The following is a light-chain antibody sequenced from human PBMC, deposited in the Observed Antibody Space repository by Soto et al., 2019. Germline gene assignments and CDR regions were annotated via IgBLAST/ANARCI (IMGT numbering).Light chain of an antibody. J-gene: IGLJ2*01. CDR3: CSYARTSTLL. CDR2: EGT. CDR1: SSDVGSYNL. V-gene: IGLV2-23*01. Sequence: QSALTQPASLSGSPGQSITISCTGTSSDVGSYNLVSWFQQHPGKAPKLMIYEGTKRPSGVSNRFSGSKSGNTASLTISGLQVEDEADYYCCSYARTSTLLFGGGTKLTVL.